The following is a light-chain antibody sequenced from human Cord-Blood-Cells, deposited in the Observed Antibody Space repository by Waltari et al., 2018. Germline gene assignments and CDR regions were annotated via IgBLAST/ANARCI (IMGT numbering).Light chain of an antibody. CDR3: SSYTSSSTYV. Sequence: QSALTQPASVSGSPGQSITISCTGTSSDVGGYNYVSWDQQHPGKDPKLMIYDVSNRPSWVSNRLSGSKSGNTASLTISGLQAEDEADYYCSSYTSSSTYVFGTGTKVTVL. J-gene: IGLJ1*01. CDR1: SSDVGGYNY. V-gene: IGLV2-14*03. CDR2: DVS.